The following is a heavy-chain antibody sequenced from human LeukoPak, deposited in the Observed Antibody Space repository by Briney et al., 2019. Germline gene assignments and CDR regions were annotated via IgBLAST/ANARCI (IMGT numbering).Heavy chain of an antibody. CDR3: ARGGGLGAYCGGDCRVGASGFDY. J-gene: IGHJ4*02. Sequence: SVKVSCKASGGTFSSYAISWVRQAPGQGLGWMGGIIPIFGTANYAQKFQGRVTITADESTSTAYMELSSLRSEDTAVYYCARGGGLGAYCGGDCRVGASGFDYWGQGTLVTVSS. V-gene: IGHV1-69*13. CDR1: GGTFSSYA. CDR2: IIPIFGTA. D-gene: IGHD2-21*02.